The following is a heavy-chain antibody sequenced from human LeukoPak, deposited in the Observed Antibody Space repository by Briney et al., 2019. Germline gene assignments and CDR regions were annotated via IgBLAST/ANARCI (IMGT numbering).Heavy chain of an antibody. CDR2: INPNSGGT. J-gene: IGHJ4*02. Sequence: ASVKVSCKASGYTFTGYYMHWVRQAPGQGLEWMGWINPNSGGTNYAQKFQGRVTMTRDTSISTAYMELSRLRSDDTAVYYCAREYCSSTSCYGFGYWGQGTLVTVSS. D-gene: IGHD2-2*01. V-gene: IGHV1-2*02. CDR3: AREYCSSTSCYGFGY. CDR1: GYTFTGYY.